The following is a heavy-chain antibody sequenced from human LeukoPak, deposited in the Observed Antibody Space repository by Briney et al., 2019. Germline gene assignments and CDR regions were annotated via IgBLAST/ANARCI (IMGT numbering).Heavy chain of an antibody. V-gene: IGHV3-15*01. J-gene: IGHJ4*02. Sequence: PGGSLRLSCAASGFTFSNAWMSWVRQAPGKGLEWVGRIKSKTDGGTTDYAAPVKGRFTISRDDSKNTLYLQMNSLKTEDTAVYYCTTEGHDYVWGSYRYTFDYWGQGTLVTVSS. CDR2: IKSKTDGGTT. CDR3: TTEGHDYVWGSYRYTFDY. D-gene: IGHD3-16*02. CDR1: GFTFSNAW.